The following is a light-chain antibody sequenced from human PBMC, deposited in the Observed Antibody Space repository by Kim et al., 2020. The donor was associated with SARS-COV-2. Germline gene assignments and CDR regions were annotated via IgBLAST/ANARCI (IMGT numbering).Light chain of an antibody. CDR3: LQGTHWPKT. V-gene: IGKV2-30*01. J-gene: IGKJ2*01. Sequence: QPASSSCRSSQSLVNRDGNTYLNWLQQRPGRSPRRLIYQVSKRDSGVPDRFSGSGSGTNFTLKISGVEAEDVGVYYCLQGTHWPKTFGQGTKLEI. CDR1: QSLVNRDGNTY. CDR2: QVS.